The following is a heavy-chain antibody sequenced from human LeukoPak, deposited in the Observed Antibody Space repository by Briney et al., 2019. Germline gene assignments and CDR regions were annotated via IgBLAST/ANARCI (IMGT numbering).Heavy chain of an antibody. Sequence: AGGSLRLSCAASGFTVSSNYMSWVRQAPGKGLEWVSVIYSGGSTYYADSVRGRFTISRDNSKNTLYLQMNSLRAEDTAVYYCARAPHSSGSSLDYWGQGTLVTVSS. CDR3: ARAPHSSGSSLDY. J-gene: IGHJ4*02. D-gene: IGHD6-19*01. V-gene: IGHV3-53*01. CDR1: GFTVSSNY. CDR2: IYSGGST.